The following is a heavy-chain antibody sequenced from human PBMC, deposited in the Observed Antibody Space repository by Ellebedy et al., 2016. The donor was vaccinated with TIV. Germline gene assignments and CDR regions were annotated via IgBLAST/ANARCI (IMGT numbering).Heavy chain of an antibody. CDR1: GFSLSTSGMC. D-gene: IGHD3-22*01. V-gene: IGHV2-70*11. CDR2: IDWDDDK. CDR3: ARLPYDRSRTNAFDI. J-gene: IGHJ3*02. Sequence: SGSTLVKPTQTLTLTCTFSGFSLSTSGMCVSWIRQPPGKALEWLARIDWDDDKYYSTSLKTRLTISKDTSKNQVVLTMTNMDPVDTATYYCARLPYDRSRTNAFDIWGQGTMVTVSS.